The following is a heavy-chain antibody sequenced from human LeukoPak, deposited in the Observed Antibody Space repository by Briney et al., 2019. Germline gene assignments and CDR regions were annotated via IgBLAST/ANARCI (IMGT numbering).Heavy chain of an antibody. CDR2: IYASGST. CDR3: ARDIGYSVIN. J-gene: IGHJ4*02. D-gene: IGHD5/OR15-5a*01. Sequence: SETLSLTCAVSGESFSGYYWNWIRQPAGKGLEWIGRIYASGSTNNPSLKSRVTMSLDTSKNQFSLKLSSVTAADTAVYYCARDIGYSVINWGQGTLVTVSS. V-gene: IGHV4-4*07. CDR1: GESFSGYY.